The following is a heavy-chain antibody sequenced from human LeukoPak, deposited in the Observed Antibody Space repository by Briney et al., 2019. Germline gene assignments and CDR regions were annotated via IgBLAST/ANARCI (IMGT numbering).Heavy chain of an antibody. Sequence: GGSLRLSCAASGFTFSSYSMNWVRQAPGKGLEWVSHITASGTAMFYADSVKGRFTISRDNAKNSLYLQMNSLRDEDTAVYYYASNGSYRFDYWGQGTLVTVSS. D-gene: IGHD1-26*01. J-gene: IGHJ4*02. CDR1: GFTFSSYS. CDR3: ASNGSYRFDY. V-gene: IGHV3-48*02. CDR2: ITASGTAM.